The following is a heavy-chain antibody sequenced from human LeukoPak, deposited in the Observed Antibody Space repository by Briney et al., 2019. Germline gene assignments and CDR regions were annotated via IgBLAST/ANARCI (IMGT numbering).Heavy chain of an antibody. CDR3: ARHGGTRITLVEVYYLDY. Sequence: SETLSLTCTASGGSISSYYWSWIRQPPGKGLEWIGYIYSSGSTNYNPSLKSRVTISVDTPKNQFSLKLSSVTAADTAVYYCARHGGTRITLVEVYYLDYWGQGNLVTVSS. CDR1: GGSISSYY. CDR2: IYSSGST. D-gene: IGHD4-11*01. J-gene: IGHJ4*02. V-gene: IGHV4-59*01.